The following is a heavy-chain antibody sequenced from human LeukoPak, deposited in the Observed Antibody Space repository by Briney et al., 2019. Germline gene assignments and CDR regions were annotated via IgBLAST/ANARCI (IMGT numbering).Heavy chain of an antibody. J-gene: IGHJ4*02. CDR2: ISSSSSYI. D-gene: IGHD3-16*02. CDR3: AGLGELSFFDY. CDR1: GFTFSNAW. V-gene: IGHV3-21*01. Sequence: GGSLRLSCAASGFTFSNAWMSWVRQAPGKGLEWVSSISSSSSYIYYADSVKGRFTISRDNAKNTLYLQMNSLRAEDTAVYYCAGLGELSFFDYWGQGTLVTVSS.